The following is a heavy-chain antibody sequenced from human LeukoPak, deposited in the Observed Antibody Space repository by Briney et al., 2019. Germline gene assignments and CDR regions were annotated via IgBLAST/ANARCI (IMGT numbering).Heavy chain of an antibody. J-gene: IGHJ4*02. V-gene: IGHV3-21*04. CDR1: GFTFIGYT. CDR2: ISSSSIYI. D-gene: IGHD2/OR15-2a*01. Sequence: GGSLRLSCAASGFTFIGYTMNWVRQAPGKGLEWVSSISSSSIYIYYTDSVRGRFTISRDDAKKSLYLQLSNLRAEDTAVYYCARDGDRILPNFDYWGQGTLVTVSS. CDR3: ARDGDRILPNFDY.